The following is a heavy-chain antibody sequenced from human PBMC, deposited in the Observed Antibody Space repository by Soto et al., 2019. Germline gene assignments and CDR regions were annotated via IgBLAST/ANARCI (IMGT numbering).Heavy chain of an antibody. CDR2: TYYRSRWYN. D-gene: IGHD3-3*01. CDR3: ARNTRDFWSGQLLRFDY. Sequence: PSQTLSLTCVISGDSVSSNGAAWNWIRQSPSRGLEWLGRTYYRSRWYNDYAVSVRSRITVNADTSKNQFSLHLNSVTPEDTAVYYCARNTRDFWSGQLLRFDYWGQGTLVTVSS. J-gene: IGHJ4*02. V-gene: IGHV6-1*01. CDR1: GDSVSSNGAA.